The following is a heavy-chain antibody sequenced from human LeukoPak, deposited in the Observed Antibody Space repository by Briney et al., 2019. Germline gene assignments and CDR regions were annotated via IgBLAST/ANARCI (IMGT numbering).Heavy chain of an antibody. V-gene: IGHV4-34*01. J-gene: IGHJ3*02. CDR3: ARYPKEVGWLQLHPGAFDI. CDR1: GGSFSGYY. D-gene: IGHD5-24*01. Sequence: PSETLSLTCAVYGGSFSGYYWSWIRQPPGKGLEWIGEINHSGSTNYNPSLKSRVTISVDTSKNQFSLKLSSVTAADTAVYYCARYPKEVGWLQLHPGAFDIWGQGTMVTVSS. CDR2: INHSGST.